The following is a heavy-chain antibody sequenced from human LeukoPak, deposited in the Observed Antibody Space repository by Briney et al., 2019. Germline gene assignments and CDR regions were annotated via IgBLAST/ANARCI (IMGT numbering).Heavy chain of an antibody. D-gene: IGHD6-13*01. CDR2: INHSGST. CDR1: GGSFSGYC. CDR3: ARGRVAAAGTDY. J-gene: IGHJ4*02. V-gene: IGHV4-34*01. Sequence: PSETLSLTCAVYGGSFSGYCWSWIRQPPGKGLEWIGEINHSGSTNYNPSLKSRVTISVDTSKNQLSLKLSSVTAADTAVYYCARGRVAAAGTDYWGQGTLVTVSS.